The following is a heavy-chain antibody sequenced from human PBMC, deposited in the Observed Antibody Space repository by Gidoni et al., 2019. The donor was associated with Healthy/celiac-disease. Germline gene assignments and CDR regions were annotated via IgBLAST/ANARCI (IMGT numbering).Heavy chain of an antibody. CDR3: AKDHTYDGGTFDY. V-gene: IGHV3-9*01. J-gene: IGHJ4*02. Sequence: EVQLVESGGGLVQPGRSLRPPCAASGFTFDDYAMPWVRQTPGKGLEWVSGISWKSGSIGYAESVRGRFTISRDNAKNSLYLQMNSLRPEDTALYYCAKDHTYDGGTFDYWGQGTLVTVSS. CDR1: GFTFDDYA. D-gene: IGHD5-18*01. CDR2: ISWKSGSI.